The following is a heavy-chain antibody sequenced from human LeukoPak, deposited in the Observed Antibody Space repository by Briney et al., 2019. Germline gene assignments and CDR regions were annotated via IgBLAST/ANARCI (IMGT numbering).Heavy chain of an antibody. CDR2: IDPSDSYT. Sequence: GESLRISCKGSGYSFTSYWISWVRQMPGKGLEWMGRIDPSDSYTNYSPSFLGHVTISADKSISTVYLQWSSLKASDTAMYYCARHSAGIVVAGKWGQGTLVTVSS. CDR1: GYSFTSYW. V-gene: IGHV5-10-1*01. CDR3: ARHSAGIVVAGK. J-gene: IGHJ4*02. D-gene: IGHD6-19*01.